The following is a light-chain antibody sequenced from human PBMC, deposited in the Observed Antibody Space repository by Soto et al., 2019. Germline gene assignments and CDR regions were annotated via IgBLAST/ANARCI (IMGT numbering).Light chain of an antibody. CDR2: EGS. J-gene: IGLJ1*01. Sequence: QSALTQPASVSGSPGQSITISCTGTSSDVGSYNLVSWYQQHPGKAPKLMIYEGSNRPSGVSCRFSGSKSGNTASLTISELQAEDEADYYCNSYAGTSYVFGTGTKVTVL. V-gene: IGLV2-14*02. CDR1: SSDVGSYNL. CDR3: NSYAGTSYV.